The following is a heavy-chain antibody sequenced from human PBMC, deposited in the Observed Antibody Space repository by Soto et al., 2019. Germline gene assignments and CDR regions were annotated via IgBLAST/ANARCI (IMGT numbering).Heavy chain of an antibody. CDR3: ATGGSSGYYYWDAFDI. D-gene: IGHD3-22*01. J-gene: IGHJ3*02. CDR1: GYTLTELP. Sequence: ASVKVSCKVSGYTLTELPMHWVRPAPGKGLEWMGGFDPEDGETIYAQKFQGRVTMTEDTSTDTAYMELSSLRSEDTAVYYCATGGSSGYYYWDAFDIWGQGTMVTVSS. CDR2: FDPEDGET. V-gene: IGHV1-24*01.